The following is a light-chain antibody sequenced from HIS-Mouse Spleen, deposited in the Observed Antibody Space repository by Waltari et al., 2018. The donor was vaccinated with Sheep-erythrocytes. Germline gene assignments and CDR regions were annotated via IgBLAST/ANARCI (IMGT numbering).Light chain of an antibody. CDR2: AAS. J-gene: IGKJ5*01. V-gene: IGKV1-12*01. CDR1: QGISSF. Sequence: DIQMTQSPSSVSASVGDRVTITCRASQGISSFLAWYQQKPGKAPKLLIYAASRLQSGVPSRFSGSGSGTDLTLTISSLQPEDFATYYCQQANSFPITFGQGTRLEIK. CDR3: QQANSFPIT.